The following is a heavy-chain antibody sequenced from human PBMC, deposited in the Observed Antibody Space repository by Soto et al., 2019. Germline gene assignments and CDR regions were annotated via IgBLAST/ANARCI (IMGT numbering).Heavy chain of an antibody. Sequence: GGSLKISCHASGDSFTKYWIAWVRQMPGKGLEWLGIVYPDDSHTKYSPSFQGRVTISADKSISTAYLQWGSLKVSDTAMYDCEKIRGDSTAVTGLFDPWGQGTLVTVSS. CDR1: GDSFTKYW. J-gene: IGHJ5*02. CDR3: EKIRGDSTAVTGLFDP. CDR2: VYPDDSHT. V-gene: IGHV5-51*01. D-gene: IGHD3-22*01.